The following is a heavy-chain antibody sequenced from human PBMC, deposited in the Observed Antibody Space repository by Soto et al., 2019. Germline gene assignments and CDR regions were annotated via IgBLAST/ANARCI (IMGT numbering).Heavy chain of an antibody. V-gene: IGHV1-8*01. J-gene: IGHJ4*02. Sequence: ASVKVSWKASGYTFTSFDISWVRQATGQGLEWMGWMNPNSGNTGYAQKFQGRVTMTRNTSISTAYMELSSLRSEDTAVYYCARAYTWGVAVAGTWGQRTLVTGSS. CDR2: MNPNSGNT. D-gene: IGHD6-13*01. CDR3: ARAYTWGVAVAGT. CDR1: GYTFTSFD.